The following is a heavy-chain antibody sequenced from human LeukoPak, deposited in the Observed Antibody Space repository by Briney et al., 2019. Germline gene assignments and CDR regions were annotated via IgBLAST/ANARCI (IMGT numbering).Heavy chain of an antibody. Sequence: GGSLRLSFAPSGFTFISYWMSWVRQAPGKGLEWVANIKQDGSEKYYVDSVKGRFTISRDNAKNSLYLQMNSLRAEDTAVYYCASSRYGDFGDYWGQGTLVTVSS. CDR2: IKQDGSEK. CDR3: ASSRYGDFGDY. V-gene: IGHV3-7*01. CDR1: GFTFISYW. D-gene: IGHD4-17*01. J-gene: IGHJ4*02.